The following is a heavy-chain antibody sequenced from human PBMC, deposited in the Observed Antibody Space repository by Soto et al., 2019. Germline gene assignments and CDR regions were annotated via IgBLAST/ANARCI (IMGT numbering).Heavy chain of an antibody. D-gene: IGHD3-9*01. CDR2: IYYSGST. CDR3: ARGSADLLTGYWFDP. CDR1: GGSVSSGSYY. Sequence: SETLSLTCTVSGGSVSSGSYYWSWIRQPQGKGLEWIGYIYYSGSTNYNPSLKSRVTISVDTSKNQFSLKLSSVTAADTAVYYCARGSADLLTGYWFDPWGKGNLVTVSS. J-gene: IGHJ5*02. V-gene: IGHV4-61*01.